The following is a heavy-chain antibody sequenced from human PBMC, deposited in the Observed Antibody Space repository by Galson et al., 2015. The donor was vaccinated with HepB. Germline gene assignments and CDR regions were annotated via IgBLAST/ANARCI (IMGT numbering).Heavy chain of an antibody. Sequence: SLRLSCAASGFTFGDYAMSWVRQAPGKGLEWVGSIRSKAYGGTTEYAASVKGSFTISRDDSKSIAYLQMNSLKTEDTAVYYCTRDEQWLVRAFDIWGQGTMGTVSS. CDR2: IRSKAYGGTT. J-gene: IGHJ3*02. V-gene: IGHV3-49*04. CDR3: TRDEQWLVRAFDI. CDR1: GFTFGDYA. D-gene: IGHD6-19*01.